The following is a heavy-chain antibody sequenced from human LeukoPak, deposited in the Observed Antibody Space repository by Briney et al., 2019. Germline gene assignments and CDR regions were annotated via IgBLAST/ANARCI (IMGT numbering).Heavy chain of an antibody. CDR1: GYTFTSYY. CDR3: ALGYGSGSYYIHAFDI. D-gene: IGHD3-10*01. J-gene: IGHJ4*02. Sequence: GASVKVSCKASGYTFTSYYMHWVRQAPGQGLEWMGIINPSGGSTSYAQKFQGRVTMTRDMSTSTVYMELRSLRSEDTAVYYCALGYGSGSYYIHAFDIWGQGTLVTVSS. CDR2: INPSGGST. V-gene: IGHV1-46*01.